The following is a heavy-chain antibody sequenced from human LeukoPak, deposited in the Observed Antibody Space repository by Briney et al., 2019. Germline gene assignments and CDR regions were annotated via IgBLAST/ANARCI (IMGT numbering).Heavy chain of an antibody. V-gene: IGHV3-7*01. CDR3: ARERDPAD. CDR2: IKQDGSEK. J-gene: IGHJ4*02. CDR1: GLTFNTYW. D-gene: IGHD6-19*01. Sequence: GGSLRLSCTASGLTFNTYWMTWVRQAPGKGLEWVANIKQDGSEKYYVDSVKGRFTISRDNSKNTLYLQMNSLRAEDTAVYYCARERDPADWGQGTLVTVSS.